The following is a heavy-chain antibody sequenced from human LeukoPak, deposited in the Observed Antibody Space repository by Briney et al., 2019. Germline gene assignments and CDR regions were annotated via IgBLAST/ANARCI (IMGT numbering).Heavy chain of an antibody. CDR2: IYSGGST. Sequence: AGGSLRLSCAASGFTVSSNYMSWVRQAPGKGLEWVSIIYSGGSTYYADSVKGRFTISRDISKNTLYLQMNSLRAEDTAVYYCARALAAASHTSFDYWGQGTLVTVSS. V-gene: IGHV3-66*01. J-gene: IGHJ4*02. D-gene: IGHD6-13*01. CDR3: ARALAAASHTSFDY. CDR1: GFTVSSNY.